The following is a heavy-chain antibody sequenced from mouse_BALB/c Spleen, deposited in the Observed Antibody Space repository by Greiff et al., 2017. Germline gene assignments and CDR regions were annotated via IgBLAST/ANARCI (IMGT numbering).Heavy chain of an antibody. D-gene: IGHD2-14*01. Sequence: QVQLKESGPGLVQPSQSLSITCTVSGFSLTSYGVHWVRQSPGKGLEWLGVIWSGGSTDYNAAFISRLSISKDNSKSQVFLKLNSLQTDDTATYYCAKEKGAYYRYGGAMDYWGQGTSVTVSS. CDR1: GFSLTSYG. J-gene: IGHJ4*01. CDR2: IWSGGST. V-gene: IGHV2-2*01. CDR3: AKEKGAYYRYGGAMDY.